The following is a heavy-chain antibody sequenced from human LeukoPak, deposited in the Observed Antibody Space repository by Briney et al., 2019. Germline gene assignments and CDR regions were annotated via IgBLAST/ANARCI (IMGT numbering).Heavy chain of an antibody. D-gene: IGHD6-13*01. CDR1: GGSFSGYH. CDR2: INHSGST. J-gene: IGHJ4*02. Sequence: SETLSLTCAVYGGSFSGYHWSWIRQPPGKGLEWIGEINHSGSTNYNPSLKSRVTISVDTSKNQFSLKLSSVTAADTAVYYCARGKAAGAYYWGQGTLVTVSS. CDR3: ARGKAAGAYY. V-gene: IGHV4-34*01.